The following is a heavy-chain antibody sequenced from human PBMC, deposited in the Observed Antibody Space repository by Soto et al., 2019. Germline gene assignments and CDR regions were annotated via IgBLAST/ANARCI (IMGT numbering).Heavy chain of an antibody. D-gene: IGHD4-17*01. V-gene: IGHV3-23*01. J-gene: IGHJ4*02. CDR1: GFTFRTYS. CDR3: AKDLRPDGVWDFDY. Sequence: EVQLLESGGGSELTGGSLRRSCAASGFTFRTYSLSWVRQAPGKGPEWVSGITHDGTTLYADSVKGRFTISRDNSKNTVYLQMFGLRGEDTAVYYCAKDLRPDGVWDFDYWGQGTLVTVSS. CDR2: ITHDGTT.